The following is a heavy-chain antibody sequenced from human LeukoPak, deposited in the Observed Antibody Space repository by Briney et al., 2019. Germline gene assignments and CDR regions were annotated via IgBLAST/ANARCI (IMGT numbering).Heavy chain of an antibody. CDR3: AKVRPLVVVTASLDY. D-gene: IGHD2-21*02. V-gene: IGHV1-18*01. CDR1: GYTFTSYG. J-gene: IGHJ4*02. CDR2: ISAYNGNT. Sequence: ASVKVSCKASGYTFTSYGISWVRQAPGQGLEWMGWISAYNGNTNYAQKLQGRVTMTTDTSTSTAYMELRSLRSDDTAVYYCAKVRPLVVVTASLDYWGQGTLVTVSS.